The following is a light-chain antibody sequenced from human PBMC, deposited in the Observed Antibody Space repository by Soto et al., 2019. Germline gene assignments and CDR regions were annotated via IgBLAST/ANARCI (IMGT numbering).Light chain of an antibody. CDR2: AVN. J-gene: IGLJ1*01. Sequence: QSALTQPPSASGSPGQSVTISCTGTSSDVGGYKYVSWYQQHPGKAPKLMIYAVNKRPSGVPDRFSGSKSDNTASLTVSGLQAEDEADYYCISYAGSNNYVFGTGTKLTVL. CDR3: ISYAGSNNYV. V-gene: IGLV2-8*01. CDR1: SSDVGGYKY.